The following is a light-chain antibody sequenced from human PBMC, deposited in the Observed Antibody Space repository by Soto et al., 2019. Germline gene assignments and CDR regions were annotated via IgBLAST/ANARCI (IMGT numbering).Light chain of an antibody. J-gene: IGKJ2*01. CDR1: QSVSSY. CDR2: DAS. V-gene: IGKV3-11*01. CDR3: QQRSNWPHT. Sequence: DIVLTQSPATLSLSPGQRATLSCRASQSVSSYLAWYQQKPGQAPRLLIYDASNRATGIPARFSGSGSGTDFTLTISSLEPEDFAVYYCQQRSNWPHTFGQGTKVDIK.